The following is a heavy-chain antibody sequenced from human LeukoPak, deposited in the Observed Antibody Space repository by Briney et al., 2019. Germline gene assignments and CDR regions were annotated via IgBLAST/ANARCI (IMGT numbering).Heavy chain of an antibody. Sequence: GESLKISCKGSGYSFTSYWNSWVRQMPGKGLEWMGRIDPSDSYTNYSPSFQGHVTISADKSISTAYLQWSSLKASDTAMYYCARLTIAAAVNDYWGQGTLVTVPS. D-gene: IGHD6-13*01. J-gene: IGHJ4*02. CDR2: IDPSDSYT. CDR1: GYSFTSYW. CDR3: ARLTIAAAVNDY. V-gene: IGHV5-10-1*01.